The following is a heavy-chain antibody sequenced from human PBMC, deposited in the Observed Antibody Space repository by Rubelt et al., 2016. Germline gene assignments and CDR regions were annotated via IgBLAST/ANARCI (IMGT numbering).Heavy chain of an antibody. V-gene: IGHV1-69*01. CDR1: GGTFSSYA. D-gene: IGHD3-3*01. CDR2: IIPIFGTA. CDR3: ARDFLEWSDAFDI. Sequence: QVQLVQSGAEVKKPGSSVKVSCKASGGTFSSYAISWVRQAPGQGLEWMGGIIPIFGTANYAQKFQGRVTITADESTSAAYTERSSLRSEDTAVYYCARDFLEWSDAFDIWGQGTMVTVSS. J-gene: IGHJ3*02.